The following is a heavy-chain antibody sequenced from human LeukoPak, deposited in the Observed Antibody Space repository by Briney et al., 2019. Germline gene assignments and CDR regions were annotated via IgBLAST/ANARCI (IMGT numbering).Heavy chain of an antibody. CDR3: ARPANPWYYLDSSGYSSGMDV. CDR2: IYHGDSDT. V-gene: IGHV5-51*01. D-gene: IGHD3-22*01. J-gene: IGHJ6*02. CDR1: GYHFSTYW. Sequence: GGSPEISCKGSGYHFSTYWNGWGRPMPGKGLGGVGIIYHGDSDTKYSPSFQGQVTISADKSISTAYLQWSSLKASDTAVYYCARPANPWYYLDSSGYSSGMDVWGQGTTVTVSS.